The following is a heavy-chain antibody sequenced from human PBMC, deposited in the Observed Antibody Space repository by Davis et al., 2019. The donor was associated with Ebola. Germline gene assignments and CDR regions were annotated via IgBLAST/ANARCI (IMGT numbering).Heavy chain of an antibody. D-gene: IGHD5-12*01. Sequence: PGGSLRLSCAASGFTFSTYWMHWVRQAPGKGLVWVSRINSDGSSTSHADSVKGRFTISRDNAENALYLQMNSLRAEDTAVYYCARNWLPGYFDYWGQGTLVTVSS. CDR3: ARNWLPGYFDY. J-gene: IGHJ4*02. CDR1: GFTFSTYW. CDR2: INSDGSST. V-gene: IGHV3-74*01.